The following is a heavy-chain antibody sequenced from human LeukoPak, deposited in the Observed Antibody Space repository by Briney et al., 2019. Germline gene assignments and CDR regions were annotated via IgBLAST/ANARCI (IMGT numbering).Heavy chain of an antibody. CDR2: ISSSSSYI. V-gene: IGHV3-21*01. J-gene: IGHJ3*02. CDR3: ARDSSCGGDWYLIDFRAFDI. CDR1: GFTFSSYS. Sequence: GGSLRLSCAASGFTFSSYSMNWVRQAPGKGLEWVSSISSSSSYIYYADSVKGRFTISRDNAKNSLYLQMNSLRAEDTAVYYCARDSSCGGDWYLIDFRAFDIWGQETIVTASS. D-gene: IGHD2-21*02.